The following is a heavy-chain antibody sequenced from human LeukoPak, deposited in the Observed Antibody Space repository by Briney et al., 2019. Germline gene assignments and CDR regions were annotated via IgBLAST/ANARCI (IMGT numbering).Heavy chain of an antibody. V-gene: IGHV3-23*01. D-gene: IGHD6-13*01. CDR3: AKDREAAAGPSPFDP. J-gene: IGHJ5*02. Sequence: PGGSLRLSCAASGFTFSSYAMSWVRQAPGKGLEWVSAISGSGGSTYYADSVKGRFAISRDNSKNTLYLQMNSLRAEDTAVYYCAKDREAAAGPSPFDPWGQGTLVTVSS. CDR2: ISGSGGST. CDR1: GFTFSSYA.